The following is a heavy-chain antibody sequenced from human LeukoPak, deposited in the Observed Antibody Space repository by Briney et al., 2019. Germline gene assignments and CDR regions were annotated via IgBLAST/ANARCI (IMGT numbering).Heavy chain of an antibody. CDR2: IWYDGSNK. CDR3: AKDLVAGNWFGYFQH. J-gene: IGHJ1*01. Sequence: GGSLRLSCAASGFTFSSYGMHWVRQAPGKGLEWVAVIWYDGSNKYYADSVKGRLIISRDNSKNTLYLQMNSLRAEDTAVYYCAKDLVAGNWFGYFQHWGQGTLVTVSS. CDR1: GFTFSSYG. D-gene: IGHD6-19*01. V-gene: IGHV3-33*06.